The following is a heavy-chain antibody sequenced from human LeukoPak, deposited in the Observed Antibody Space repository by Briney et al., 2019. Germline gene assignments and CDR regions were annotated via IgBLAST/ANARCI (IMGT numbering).Heavy chain of an antibody. J-gene: IGHJ6*03. CDR3: ARSYYYGSGSYYMMAYYYYYIDV. CDR2: INHSGST. Sequence: PSETLSLTCAVYGGSFSGYYWSWIRQPPGKGLEWIGEINHSGSTNYNPSLKSRVTISVDTSKNQFSLKLSSVTAADTAVYYCARSYYYGSGSYYMMAYYYYYIDVWGKGTTVTVSS. V-gene: IGHV4-34*01. D-gene: IGHD3-10*01. CDR1: GGSFSGYY.